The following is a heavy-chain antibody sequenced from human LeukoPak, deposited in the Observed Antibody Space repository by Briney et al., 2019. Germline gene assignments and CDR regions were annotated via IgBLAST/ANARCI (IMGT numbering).Heavy chain of an antibody. V-gene: IGHV3-33*01. D-gene: IGHD2-15*01. Sequence: PGGSLRLSCTASAFTFSDYGMHWVRQAPGKGLEWVAIIWYDGSYKYYADSVKGRFTISRDNSKNTMYLQMDSLRAEDTAVYYCARIGGSGNNRHGYYYYGSDVWVQGTRVTVSS. CDR3: ARIGGSGNNRHGYYYYGSDV. J-gene: IGHJ6*02. CDR1: AFTFSDYG. CDR2: IWYDGSYK.